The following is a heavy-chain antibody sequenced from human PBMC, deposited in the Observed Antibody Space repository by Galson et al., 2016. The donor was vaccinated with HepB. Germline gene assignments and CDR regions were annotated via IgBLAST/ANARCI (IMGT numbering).Heavy chain of an antibody. J-gene: IGHJ3*01. D-gene: IGHD6-13*01. CDR1: GGTFSSYT. Sequence: SVKVSCKASGGTFSSYTINWVRQAPGQGLEWLGRFIPILGVPSYTQKFQGRVTITADKSARTAYMELSSLRPEDTAVYYCARGQQLVSSDAFDLWGQGTMVTVCS. CDR3: ARGQQLVSSDAFDL. V-gene: IGHV1-69*02. CDR2: FIPILGVP.